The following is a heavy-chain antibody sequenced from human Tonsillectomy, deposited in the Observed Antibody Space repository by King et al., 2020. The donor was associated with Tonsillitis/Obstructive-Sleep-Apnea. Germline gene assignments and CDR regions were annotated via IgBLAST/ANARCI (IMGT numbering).Heavy chain of an antibody. D-gene: IGHD4-17*01. V-gene: IGHV4-39*07. J-gene: IGHJ4*02. Sequence: QLVESGPGLVKPSETLSLTCAVSGVSISNTNYFWGWIRQPPGKGLEWIGGIYYSGSTDYNPSLKSRVTMSVDTSKNQFSLRLRSVAAAGTAVYYCARTTLTIYYFDYWGQGPLVTVSS. CDR2: IYYSGST. CDR3: ARTTLTIYYFDY. CDR1: GVSISNTNYF.